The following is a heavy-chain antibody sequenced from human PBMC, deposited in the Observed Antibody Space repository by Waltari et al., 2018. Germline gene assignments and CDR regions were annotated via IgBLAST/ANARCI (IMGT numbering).Heavy chain of an antibody. CDR1: GFSLSTRGVG. CDR3: AHRHLQLGDDAFDI. Sequence: QITLKESGPTLVKPTQTLTLTCTFSGFSLSTRGVGVGWIRQPPGKALEWLALIYWNDDKRYSPSLKSRLTITKDTSKNQVVLTMTNMDPVDTATYYCAHRHLQLGDDAFDIWGQGTMVTVSS. V-gene: IGHV2-5*01. CDR2: IYWNDDK. J-gene: IGHJ3*02. D-gene: IGHD7-27*01.